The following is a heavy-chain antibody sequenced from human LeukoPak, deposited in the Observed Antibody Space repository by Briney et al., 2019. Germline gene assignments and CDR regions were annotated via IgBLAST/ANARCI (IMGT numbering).Heavy chain of an antibody. CDR3: ARGVVLRFLEWFNYGMDV. Sequence: ASVKVSCKASGYTFTGYYMHWVRQAPGQGLEWMGWINPNSGGTNYAQKFQGRVTMTRDTSISTAYMELSRLGSDDTAVYYCARGVVLRFLEWFNYGMDVWGQGTTVTVSS. CDR2: INPNSGGT. D-gene: IGHD3-3*01. J-gene: IGHJ6*02. V-gene: IGHV1-2*02. CDR1: GYTFTGYY.